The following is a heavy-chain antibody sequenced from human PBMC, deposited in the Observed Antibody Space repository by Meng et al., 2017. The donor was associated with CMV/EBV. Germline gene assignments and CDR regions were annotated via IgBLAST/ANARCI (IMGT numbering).Heavy chain of an antibody. V-gene: IGHV3-9*03. D-gene: IGHD3-22*01. Sequence: GGSLRLSCAASGFTFDDYAMHWVRQAPGKGLEWVSGISWNSGGIGYADSVKGRFTISRDNAKNSLYLQMNSLRAEDMALYYCAKWAYYYDSSGTNYFDYWGQGTLVTVSS. CDR1: GFTFDDYA. J-gene: IGHJ4*02. CDR3: AKWAYYYDSSGTNYFDY. CDR2: ISWNSGGI.